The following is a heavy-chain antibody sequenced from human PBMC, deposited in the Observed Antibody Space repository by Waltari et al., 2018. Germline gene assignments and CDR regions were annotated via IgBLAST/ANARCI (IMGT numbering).Heavy chain of an antibody. CDR2: TYYRSKWYN. CDR1: GDRGSSNSAA. V-gene: IGHV6-1*01. J-gene: IGHJ4*02. D-gene: IGHD6-13*01. CDR3: AREERAAAGKIGLAN. Sequence: QVQLQQSGPGLVKPSQTLSLTCAIAGDRGSSNSAAWNWIRRSPSRGLEWLGRTYYRSKWYNDYAVSVKSRITINPDTSKNQFSLQLNSVTPEDTAVYYCAREERAAAGKIGLANWGQGTLVTVSS.